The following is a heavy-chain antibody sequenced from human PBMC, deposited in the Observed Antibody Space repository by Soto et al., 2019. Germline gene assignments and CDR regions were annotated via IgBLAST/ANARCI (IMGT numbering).Heavy chain of an antibody. CDR3: ARLSGDYGSYYYYYYMDV. CDR1: GGSISSYY. Sequence: PSETLSLTCTVSGGSISSYYWSWIRQPPGKGLEWIGYIYYSGSTNYNPSLKSRVTISVDTSKNQSSLKLSSVTAADTAVYYCARLSGDYGSYYYYYYMDVWGKGTTVTVSS. V-gene: IGHV4-59*08. CDR2: IYYSGST. J-gene: IGHJ6*03. D-gene: IGHD4-17*01.